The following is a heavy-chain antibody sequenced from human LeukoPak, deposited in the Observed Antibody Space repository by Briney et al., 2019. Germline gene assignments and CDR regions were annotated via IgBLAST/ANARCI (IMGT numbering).Heavy chain of an antibody. V-gene: IGHV3-7*01. CDR1: GFTFSTYW. Sequence: GGSLRLSCAASGFTFSTYWMTWVRQAPGKGLEWVANIKQDGSEKYYVDSVKGRFTISRDNAKNSLYLQMNSLRAEDTAVYYCARDSYSGRLHFDYWSQGTLVTVSS. D-gene: IGHD1-26*01. CDR3: ARDSYSGRLHFDY. J-gene: IGHJ4*02. CDR2: IKQDGSEK.